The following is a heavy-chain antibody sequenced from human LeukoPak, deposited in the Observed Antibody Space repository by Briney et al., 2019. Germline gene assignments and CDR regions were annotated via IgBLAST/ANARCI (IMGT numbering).Heavy chain of an antibody. Sequence: GGSLRLSCAASGFTFSSYGMHWVRQAPGKGLEWVAVISYDGSNKYYADSVKGRFTISRDNSKNTLYLQMNSLRAEDTAVYYCTYEGFIWGQGTMVTVSS. V-gene: IGHV3-30*03. CDR1: GFTFSSYG. J-gene: IGHJ3*02. D-gene: IGHD5-12*01. CDR3: TYEGFI. CDR2: ISYDGSNK.